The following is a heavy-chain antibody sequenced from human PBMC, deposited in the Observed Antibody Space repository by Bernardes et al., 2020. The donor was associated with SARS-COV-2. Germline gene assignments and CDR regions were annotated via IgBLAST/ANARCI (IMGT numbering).Heavy chain of an antibody. D-gene: IGHD1-26*01. J-gene: IGHJ3*02. CDR3: AKATVGATGGAFDM. Sequence: GGSLRLSCAASGFTFSSYAMSWVRQAPGKGLERVSGISDSGGSTNYADSVKGRFAVSRDNSKNTLYLQMNSLRAEDTAVYYCAKATVGATGGAFDMWGQGTMVTVSS. CDR2: ISDSGGST. CDR1: GFTFSSYA. V-gene: IGHV3-23*01.